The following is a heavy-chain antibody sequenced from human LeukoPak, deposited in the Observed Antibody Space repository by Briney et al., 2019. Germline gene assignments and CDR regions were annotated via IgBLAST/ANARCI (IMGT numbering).Heavy chain of an antibody. CDR3: ARDRRILRSAVAGTVGFDY. D-gene: IGHD6-19*01. V-gene: IGHV4-31*03. Sequence: SQTLSLTCTVSGGSISSGGYYWSWIRQHPGKGLEWIGYIYYSGSTYYNPSLKSRVTISVDTSKNQFSLKLSSVTAADTAVYYCARDRRILRSAVAGTVGFDYWGQGNLVTVSS. J-gene: IGHJ4*02. CDR2: IYYSGST. CDR1: GGSISSGGYY.